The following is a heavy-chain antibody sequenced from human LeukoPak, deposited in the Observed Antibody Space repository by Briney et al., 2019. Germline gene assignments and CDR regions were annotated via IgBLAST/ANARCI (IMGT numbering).Heavy chain of an antibody. D-gene: IGHD2/OR15-2a*01. Sequence: GGSLRLSCAASGFIVSNNYMSWVRQAPGKGLEWVSIIYSSGSTYYADSVKGRVTMSRDNSKNTLYLQMNSLRPEDTAVHYCAICSRRVNYFDYFMDVWGNGTTVTVSS. V-gene: IGHV3-66*02. CDR2: IYSSGST. J-gene: IGHJ6*03. CDR1: GFIVSNNY. CDR3: AICSRRVNYFDYFMDV.